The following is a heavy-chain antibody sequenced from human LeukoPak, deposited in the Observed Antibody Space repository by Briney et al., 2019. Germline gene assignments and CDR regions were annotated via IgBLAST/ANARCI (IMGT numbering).Heavy chain of an antibody. CDR1: GYTFTGYY. V-gene: IGHV1-2*02. CDR3: ASDLTLTMRRGATVGC. J-gene: IGHJ4*02. CDR2: INPNSGGT. D-gene: IGHD4/OR15-4a*01. Sequence: ASVKVSCKASGYTFTGYYLHWVRQAPGQGLEWMGWINPNSGGTKYAQKFQGRVTMTRDTAISTAYMELSRLTSDDTAVYYCASDLTLTMRRGATVGCWGQGTLVTASS.